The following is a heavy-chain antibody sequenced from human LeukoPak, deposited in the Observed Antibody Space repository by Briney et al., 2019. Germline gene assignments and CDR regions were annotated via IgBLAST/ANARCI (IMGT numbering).Heavy chain of an antibody. Sequence: GSLRLSCAASGFTFSSYWMSWVRQAPGKGLEWIGSIYYSGSTYYNPSLKSRVTISVDTSKNQFSLKLSSVTAADTAVYYCARQGSYEDAFDIWGQGTMVTVSS. J-gene: IGHJ3*02. D-gene: IGHD5-18*01. CDR3: ARQGSYEDAFDI. V-gene: IGHV4-39*01. CDR2: IYYSGST. CDR1: GFTFSSYW.